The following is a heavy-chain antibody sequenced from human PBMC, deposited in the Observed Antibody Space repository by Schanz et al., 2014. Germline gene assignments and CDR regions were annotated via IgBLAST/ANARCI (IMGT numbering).Heavy chain of an antibody. J-gene: IGHJ4*02. CDR1: GGTFSSFG. D-gene: IGHD5-12*01. Sequence: QVQLVQSGAEVKKPGSSVKVSCKASGGTFSSFGINWVRQAPGQGLEWMGWITAYNGDTNYIQKLQGRVTMTTDTSTSTSYMELTSLRFDDTAVYYCARDFSAYVGNYFDYWGQGTLVTVSS. CDR2: ITAYNGDT. CDR3: ARDFSAYVGNYFDY. V-gene: IGHV1-18*01.